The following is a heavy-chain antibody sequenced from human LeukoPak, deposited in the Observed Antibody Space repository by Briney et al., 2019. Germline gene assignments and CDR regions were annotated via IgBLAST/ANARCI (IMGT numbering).Heavy chain of an antibody. J-gene: IGHJ6*03. V-gene: IGHV1-8*01. Sequence: ASVKVSCTASGYTFTSYDINWVRQATGQGLEWMGWMNPNSGNTGYAQKFQGRVTMTRNTSISTAYMELSSLRSEDTAVYYCARATNEYYYYYYMDVWGKGTTVTVSS. CDR1: GYTFTSYD. CDR2: MNPNSGNT. CDR3: ARATNEYYYYYYMDV.